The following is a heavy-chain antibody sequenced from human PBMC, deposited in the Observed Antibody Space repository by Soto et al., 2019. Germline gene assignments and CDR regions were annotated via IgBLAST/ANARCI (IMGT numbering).Heavy chain of an antibody. J-gene: IGHJ4*02. CDR3: ARAGGVELAVWYYFDY. CDR2: IFYSGST. CDR1: GCSIGSGDYY. D-gene: IGHD2-8*02. V-gene: IGHV4-31*11. Sequence: LTSAVAGCSIGSGDYYWSWIRQHPGKGLEWIGHIFYSGSTYYNPSLKSRMTMSVDTSKNQFSLKLNSVTAADTAVYFCARAGGVELAVWYYFDYWGQGTLVTVSS.